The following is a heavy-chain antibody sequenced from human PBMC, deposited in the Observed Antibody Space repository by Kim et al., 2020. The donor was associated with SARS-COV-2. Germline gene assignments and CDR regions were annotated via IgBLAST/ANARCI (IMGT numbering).Heavy chain of an antibody. CDR3: ARDYDSSGYYDI. J-gene: IGHJ4*02. CDR2: IYYRGST. CDR1: GGSLSSSGYY. V-gene: IGHV4-31*03. D-gene: IGHD3-22*01. Sequence: SETLSLTCTVSGGSLSSSGYYWSWFRQHPGKGLEWIGYIYYRGSTYYSPSLKSRLTISVDTSKNQFSLKLSSVSAADTAVYYCARDYDSSGYYDIWGQGIQVTVSS.